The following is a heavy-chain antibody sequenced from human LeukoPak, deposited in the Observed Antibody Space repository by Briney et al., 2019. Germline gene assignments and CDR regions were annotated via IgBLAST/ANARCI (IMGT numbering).Heavy chain of an antibody. Sequence: PGGSLRLSCAASGFTFSSYAMHWVRQAPGKGLEWVAVISYDGSNKYYADSVKGRFTISRDNSKNTLYLQMNSLRAEDTAVYYCARGRNYYDSSGYYYFQHWGQGTLVTVSS. D-gene: IGHD3-22*01. CDR1: GFTFSSYA. CDR3: ARGRNYYDSSGYYYFQH. CDR2: ISYDGSNK. V-gene: IGHV3-30-3*01. J-gene: IGHJ1*01.